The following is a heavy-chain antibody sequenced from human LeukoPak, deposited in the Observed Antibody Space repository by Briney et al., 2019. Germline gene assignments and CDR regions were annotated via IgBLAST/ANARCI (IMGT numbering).Heavy chain of an antibody. CDR2: INHSGST. J-gene: IGHJ4*02. Sequence: PSETLSLTCAVYGGSFSGYYWSWIRQPPGKGLEWIGEINHSGSTNYNPSLKSRVTMSVDSSKSQLSLKLTSLTAADSAVYYCARRSTLENFFDTWGQGTPVTVSS. V-gene: IGHV4-34*01. D-gene: IGHD6-6*01. CDR3: ARRSTLENFFDT. CDR1: GGSFSGYY.